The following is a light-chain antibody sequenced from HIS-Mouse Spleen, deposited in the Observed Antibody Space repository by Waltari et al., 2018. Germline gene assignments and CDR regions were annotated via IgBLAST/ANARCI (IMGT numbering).Light chain of an antibody. V-gene: IGLV1-44*01. CDR2: SNN. Sequence: QSVLTQPPSASGTPGQRVTIPCSGSSSNIGSTTVNWYQQLPGTAPKLLISSNNQRPSGVPDRFSGSKSGTSASLAISGLQSEDEADYYCAAWDDSLNGVVFGGGTKLTVL. J-gene: IGLJ2*01. CDR1: SSNIGSTT. CDR3: AAWDDSLNGVV.